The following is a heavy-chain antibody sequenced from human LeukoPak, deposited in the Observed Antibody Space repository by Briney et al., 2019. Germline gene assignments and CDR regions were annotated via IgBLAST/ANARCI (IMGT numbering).Heavy chain of an antibody. V-gene: IGHV4-4*07. J-gene: IGHJ4*02. CDR3: ARGPKAAGGYNFDY. D-gene: IGHD6-13*01. CDR2: IHTSGST. Sequence: SETLCLTCTVSGDSISSYYWSWIRQPAGKGLEWIGRIHTSGSTNYNPSLKSRVTMSVDTSKNQFSLRLSSLTAADTAVYYCARGPKAAGGYNFDYWGQGTLVTVSS. CDR1: GDSISSYY.